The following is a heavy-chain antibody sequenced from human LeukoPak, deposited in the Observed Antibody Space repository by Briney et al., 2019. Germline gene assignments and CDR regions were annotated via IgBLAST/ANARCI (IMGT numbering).Heavy chain of an antibody. CDR1: GGSISSYY. Sequence: SETLSLTCTVSGGSISSYYWSWIRQPPGKGLEWIGYIYYSGSTNYNPSLKSRVTISVDTSKNQFSLRLSSVTAADTAVYYCARREHIVVVTPKGSLKANWFDPWGQGTLVTVSS. CDR3: ARREHIVVVTPKGSLKANWFDP. CDR2: IYYSGST. D-gene: IGHD2-21*02. V-gene: IGHV4-59*01. J-gene: IGHJ5*02.